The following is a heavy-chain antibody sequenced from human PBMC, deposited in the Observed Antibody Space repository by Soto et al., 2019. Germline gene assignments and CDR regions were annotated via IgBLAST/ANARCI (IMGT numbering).Heavy chain of an antibody. J-gene: IGHJ4*02. CDR2: ISGSGSGT. D-gene: IGHD6-25*01. CDR3: AKIPIEGSAAGRAGEY. CDR1: GFTFSSYA. V-gene: IGHV3-23*01. Sequence: EVQLLESGGGLVQPGGSLRLSCAASGFTFSSYAMSWVRQAPGKGLEWVSGISGSGSGTYYADSVKGRFTVSRDNSKHTLYLLMISLRTEDTAVYHCAKIPIEGSAAGRAGEYWGQGTLVTVSS.